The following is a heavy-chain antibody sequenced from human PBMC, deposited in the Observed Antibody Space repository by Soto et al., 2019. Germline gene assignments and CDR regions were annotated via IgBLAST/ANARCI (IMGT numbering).Heavy chain of an antibody. Sequence: EVQLLESGGGLAQPGGSLRLSCAASGFTFSAYVMSWVLQAPGKGLEWVSTISGSGNYTYYADSVKGRFTISRDNSKNTLYLQMNSLRADDTAVYHCAPDYGDLDYWGQGTLVTVSS. CDR3: APDYGDLDY. D-gene: IGHD4-17*01. CDR1: GFTFSAYV. CDR2: ISGSGNYT. J-gene: IGHJ4*02. V-gene: IGHV3-23*01.